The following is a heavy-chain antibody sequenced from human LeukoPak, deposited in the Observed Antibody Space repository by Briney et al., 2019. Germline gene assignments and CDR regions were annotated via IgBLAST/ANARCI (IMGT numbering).Heavy chain of an antibody. V-gene: IGHV3-23*01. CDR3: AKSSSPYSSSIYYFDY. D-gene: IGHD6-6*01. CDR2: ISGSGGST. CDR1: GFTFSSYA. Sequence: GGSLRLSCAASGFTFSSYAMSWVRQAPGKGLEWVSAISGSGGSTYYADSVKGRFTISRDNSKNTLYLQMNSLRVEDTAVYYCAKSSSPYSSSIYYFDYWGQGTLVTVSS. J-gene: IGHJ4*02.